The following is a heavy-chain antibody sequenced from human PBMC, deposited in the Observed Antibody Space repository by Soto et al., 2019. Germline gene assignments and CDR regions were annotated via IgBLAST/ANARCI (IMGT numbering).Heavy chain of an antibody. CDR3: VRGGFLSHDHVIIAPATLGFDP. J-gene: IGHJ5*02. Sequence: QVQLMQSGAEVKKPGASVKVSCKASGYTFTTYDINWVRQALGQGLEWMGWMNHNRTNTGYAEQFQGRVTMTRDTSISTAYMELSSLRYDDTAVYYCVRGGFLSHDHVIIAPATLGFDPWGQGTLVTVSS. CDR1: GYTFTTYD. D-gene: IGHD2-2*01. V-gene: IGHV1-8*01. CDR2: MNHNRTNT.